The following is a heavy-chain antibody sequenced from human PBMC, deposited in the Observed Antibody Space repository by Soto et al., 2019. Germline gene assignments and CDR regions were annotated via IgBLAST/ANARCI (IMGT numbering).Heavy chain of an antibody. Sequence: TSETLSLTCTVSGGSISSGDYYWSWIRQPPGKGLEWIGYIYYSGSTYYNPSLKSRVTISVDTSKNQFSLKLSSVTAADTAVYYCARSTSYYDSSGYYYDPWFDPWGQGTLVTVSS. V-gene: IGHV4-30-4*01. CDR2: IYYSGST. CDR3: ARSTSYYDSSGYYYDPWFDP. CDR1: GGSISSGDYY. J-gene: IGHJ5*02. D-gene: IGHD3-22*01.